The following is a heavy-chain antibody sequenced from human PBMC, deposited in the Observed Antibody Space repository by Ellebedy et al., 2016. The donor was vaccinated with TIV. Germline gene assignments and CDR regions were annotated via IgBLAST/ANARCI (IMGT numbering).Heavy chain of an antibody. CDR2: INPNSGGT. J-gene: IGHJ3*02. CDR1: GYTFTGYY. D-gene: IGHD3-22*01. V-gene: IGHV1-2*02. Sequence: ASVKVSXKASGYTFTGYYMHWVRQAPGQGLEWMGWINPNSGGTNYAQKFQGRVTMTRDTSISTAYMELSRLRSDDTAVYYCARGGYYDSPDGFDIWGQGTMVTVSS. CDR3: ARGGYYDSPDGFDI.